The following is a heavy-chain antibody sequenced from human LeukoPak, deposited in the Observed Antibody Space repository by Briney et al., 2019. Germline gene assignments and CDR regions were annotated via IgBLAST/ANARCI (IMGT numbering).Heavy chain of an antibody. CDR2: INHSEST. D-gene: IGHD6-13*01. CDR3: ATRPDIAAAGPGWFDP. Sequence: PSETLSPTCAVYGGSFSGYYWSWIRQPPGKGLEWIGEINHSESTNYNPSLKSRVTVSVDTSKNQFSLKLSSVTAADTAVYYCATRPDIAAAGPGWFDPWGQGTLVTVSS. V-gene: IGHV4-34*01. J-gene: IGHJ5*02. CDR1: GGSFSGYY.